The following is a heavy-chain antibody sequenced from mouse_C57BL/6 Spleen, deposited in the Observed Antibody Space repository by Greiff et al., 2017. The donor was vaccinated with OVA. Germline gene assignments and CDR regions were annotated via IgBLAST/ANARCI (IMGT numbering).Heavy chain of an antibody. CDR3: AREGYGSSYGYFDV. Sequence: QVQLQQPGAALVKPGASVKLSCKASGYTFTSYWMHWVKQRPGQGLEWIGMIHPNSGSTKYNEKFKSKATLTVDKSSSTAYMQLSSLTSEDSAVYYCAREGYGSSYGYFDVWGTGTTVTVSS. V-gene: IGHV1-64*01. J-gene: IGHJ1*03. CDR2: IHPNSGST. CDR1: GYTFTSYW. D-gene: IGHD1-1*01.